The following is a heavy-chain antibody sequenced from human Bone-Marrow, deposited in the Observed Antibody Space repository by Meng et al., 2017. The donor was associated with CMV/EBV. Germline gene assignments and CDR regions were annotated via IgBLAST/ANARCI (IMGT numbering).Heavy chain of an antibody. CDR1: GFTFSSYE. CDR2: ISYDGSNK. D-gene: IGHD3-9*01. V-gene: IGHV3-30-3*01. Sequence: GGSLRLSCAASGFTFSSYEMNWVRQAPGKGLEWVAVISYDGSNKYYADSVKGRFTISRDNSKNTLYLQMNSLRAEDTAVYYCAREEYDILTGYSGMPLIDYWGQGTLVTVSS. CDR3: AREEYDILTGYSGMPLIDY. J-gene: IGHJ4*02.